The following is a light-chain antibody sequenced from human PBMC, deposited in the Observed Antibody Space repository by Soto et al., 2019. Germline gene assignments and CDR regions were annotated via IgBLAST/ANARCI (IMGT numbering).Light chain of an antibody. Sequence: PGERATLSCRASERISSNFLAWYQQRPGQAPRLLIYGASTRASGIPDRYSGSGSGTDFALTISRLEPEDFAVFYCHQYGTSPFTFGPGTTVEIK. CDR1: ERISSNF. V-gene: IGKV3-20*01. CDR3: HQYGTSPFT. J-gene: IGKJ3*01. CDR2: GAS.